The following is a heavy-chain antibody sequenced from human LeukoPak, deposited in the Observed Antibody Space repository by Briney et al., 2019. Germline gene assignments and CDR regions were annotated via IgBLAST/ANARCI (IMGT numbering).Heavy chain of an antibody. CDR3: AKDPTGVAGSIFDY. Sequence: QPGRSLRLSCAASGFTFSSYGMHWVRQAPGKGRGWVAVIWYDGSNKYYADSVKGRFTISRDNSKNTLYLQMNSLRAEDTAVYYCAKDPTGVAGSIFDYWGQGTLVTVSS. V-gene: IGHV3-33*06. CDR1: GFTFSSYG. CDR2: IWYDGSNK. J-gene: IGHJ4*02. D-gene: IGHD6-19*01.